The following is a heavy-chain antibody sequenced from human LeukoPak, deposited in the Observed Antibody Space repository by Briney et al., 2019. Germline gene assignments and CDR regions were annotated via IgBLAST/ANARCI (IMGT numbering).Heavy chain of an antibody. J-gene: IGHJ4*02. Sequence: GASVRVSCKASGYTFTGCYMHWVRQAPGQGLEWMGWIDPNSGGTNDAQKFQGRVTMTRDTSISTAYMELSRLRSDDTAVYYCARGVEYSNSPGNYWGQGTLATVSS. CDR2: IDPNSGGT. CDR3: ARGVEYSNSPGNY. V-gene: IGHV1-2*02. D-gene: IGHD6-6*01. CDR1: GYTFTGCY.